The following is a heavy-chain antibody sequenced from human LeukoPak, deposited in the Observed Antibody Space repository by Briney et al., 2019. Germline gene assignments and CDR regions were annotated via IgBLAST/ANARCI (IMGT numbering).Heavy chain of an antibody. CDR2: SNHSGST. J-gene: IGHJ6*02. CDR1: GGSFSGYY. Sequence: SETLSLTCAVYGGSFSGYYWSWIRQPPGKGLEWIGESNHSGSTNYNPSLKSRVTISVDTSKNQFSLKLSSVTAADTAVYYCARGRTTYYGSGSYSFPRGMDVWGQGTTVTVSS. V-gene: IGHV4-34*01. D-gene: IGHD3-10*01. CDR3: ARGRTTYYGSGSYSFPRGMDV.